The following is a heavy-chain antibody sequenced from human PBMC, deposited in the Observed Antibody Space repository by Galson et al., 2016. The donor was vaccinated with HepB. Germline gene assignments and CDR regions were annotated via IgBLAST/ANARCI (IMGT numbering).Heavy chain of an antibody. J-gene: IGHJ3*02. V-gene: IGHV4-61*01. CDR3: ARESGSDAFDI. Sequence: ETLSLTCTVSGGTVGSGSNHWTWIRQPPGKALEWIGFIYYSGSTIYNPSLKGRVSISQDTSKNQFSLKMNSLVVADTAVYFCARESGSDAFDIWGQGTMVTVSS. CDR1: GGTVGSGSNH. CDR2: IYYSGST.